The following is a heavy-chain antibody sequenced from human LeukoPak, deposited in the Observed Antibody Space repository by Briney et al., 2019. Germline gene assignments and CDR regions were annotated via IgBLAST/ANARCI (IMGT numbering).Heavy chain of an antibody. V-gene: IGHV4-34*01. D-gene: IGHD6-13*01. CDR2: INHSGST. CDR1: GGSFSGYY. CDR3: AARGIAAAPGNY. Sequence: SETLSLTCAVYGGSFSGYYWSWIRQPPGKGLEWIGEINHSGSTNYNPSLKSRVTISVDTSKNQFSLKLSSVTAAGTAVYYCAARGIAAAPGNYWGQGTLVTVSS. J-gene: IGHJ4*02.